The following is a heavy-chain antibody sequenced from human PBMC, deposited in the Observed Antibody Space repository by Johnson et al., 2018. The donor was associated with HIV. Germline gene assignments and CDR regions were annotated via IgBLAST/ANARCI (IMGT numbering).Heavy chain of an antibody. J-gene: IGHJ3*02. CDR2: MSSLGGAE. D-gene: IGHD6-13*01. V-gene: IGHV3-30*04. Sequence: QMLLVESGGGVVQPGRSLRLSCAASGFTFSSYAMHWVRQAPGKGLEWVAIMSSLGGAEYYADSVKGRFTISRDNAKNTMYLQMNSLRADDTAVYYCVRRPFGAAPGADAFDIWGQGTMVTVSS. CDR1: GFTFSSYA. CDR3: VRRPFGAAPGADAFDI.